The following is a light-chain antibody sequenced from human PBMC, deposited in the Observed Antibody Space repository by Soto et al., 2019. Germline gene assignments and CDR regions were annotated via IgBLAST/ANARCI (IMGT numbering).Light chain of an antibody. CDR2: EVS. J-gene: IGLJ2*01. Sequence: QSVLTQPASVSGSPGQSITISCTGSSSDVGDYNYVSWYQQHPGKAPKLMIYEVSNRPSGVSNRFSGSKSGNTASLTISGLQAEDEADYYCNSYTSSSTLVLFGGGTKLTVL. V-gene: IGLV2-14*01. CDR3: NSYTSSSTLVL. CDR1: SSDVGDYNY.